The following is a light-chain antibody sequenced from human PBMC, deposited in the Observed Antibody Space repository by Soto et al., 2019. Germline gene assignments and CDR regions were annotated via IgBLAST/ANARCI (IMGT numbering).Light chain of an antibody. CDR3: QQYGTSPYT. Sequence: EIVLTQSPATLSLSPGERATLSCEASQSVSCSYLAWYQQKPGLAPRLLIYDASSRATGIPDRFSGSGSGTDFTLTISRLEPEDFAVYYCQQYGTSPYTFGQGTKLEIK. V-gene: IGKV3D-20*01. CDR2: DAS. J-gene: IGKJ2*01. CDR1: QSVSCSY.